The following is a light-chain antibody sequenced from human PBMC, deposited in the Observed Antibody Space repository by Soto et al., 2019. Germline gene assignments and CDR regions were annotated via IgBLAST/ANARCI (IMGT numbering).Light chain of an antibody. CDR1: SGDVGGYNY. V-gene: IGLV2-14*01. J-gene: IGLJ1*01. CDR3: CSYTGDSTYV. Sequence: QSALTQPASVSGSPGQSVTISCAGTSGDVGGYNYVSWYQQHPGKAPKLMIHAVTNRPSGVSNRFSGSKSGNTASLTISSLQAEDEADYSCCSYTGDSTYVFGTGTKLTVL. CDR2: AVT.